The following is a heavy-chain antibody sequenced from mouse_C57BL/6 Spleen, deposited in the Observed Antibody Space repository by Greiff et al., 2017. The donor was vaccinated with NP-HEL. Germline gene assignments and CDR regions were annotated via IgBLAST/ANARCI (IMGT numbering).Heavy chain of an antibody. V-gene: IGHV3-6*01. CDR2: ISYDGSN. Sequence: EVQLQQSGPGLVKPSQSLSLTCSVTGYSITSGYYWNWIRQFPGNKLEWMGYISYDGSNNYNPSLKNRISITRDTSKNQFVLKLNSVTTEDTATYYCAKLLYYDYDWFAYWGQGTLVTVSA. J-gene: IGHJ3*01. CDR3: AKLLYYDYDWFAY. CDR1: GYSITSGYY. D-gene: IGHD2-4*01.